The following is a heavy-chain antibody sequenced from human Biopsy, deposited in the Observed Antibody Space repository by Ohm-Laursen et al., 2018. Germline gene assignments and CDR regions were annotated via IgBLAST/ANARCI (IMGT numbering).Heavy chain of an antibody. CDR2: ISYNEST. D-gene: IGHD4-17*01. V-gene: IGHV4-39*01. J-gene: IGHJ4*02. CDR1: GASVKTSGYF. CDR3: ARHGVYGDLRMDY. Sequence: SETLSLTCSVSGASVKTSGYFWAWIRQRPGKGLEWIGYISYNESTHDNPSLTSRVTISVDTSKNQFSLKLYSLTAADTAVYYCARHGVYGDLRMDYWGQGTLVAVSS.